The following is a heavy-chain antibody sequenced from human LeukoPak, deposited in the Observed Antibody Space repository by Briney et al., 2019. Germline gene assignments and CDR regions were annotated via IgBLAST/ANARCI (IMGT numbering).Heavy chain of an antibody. Sequence: GGSLRLSCAASGFTFRNYGMCWVRQAPGKGLEWVAIILYDGSNEFYEDSVKGRFTISRDNSMNTLFLQMNSLRTEDTAIYYCASLRFGSGSYYNDYWGQGTLVTVSS. J-gene: IGHJ4*02. CDR1: GFTFRNYG. CDR2: ILYDGSNE. D-gene: IGHD3-10*01. V-gene: IGHV3-30*03. CDR3: ASLRFGSGSYYNDY.